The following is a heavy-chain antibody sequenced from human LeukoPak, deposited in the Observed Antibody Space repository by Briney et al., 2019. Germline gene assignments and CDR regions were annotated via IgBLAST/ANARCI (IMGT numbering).Heavy chain of an antibody. CDR2: INSDGSST. CDR1: GFTFSSYW. D-gene: IGHD2-15*01. V-gene: IGHV3-74*01. J-gene: IGHJ4*02. Sequence: GGSLRLSCAASGFTFSSYWMHWVRQAPGKGLVWVSRINSDGSSTSYADSVKGRFTISRDNAKNTLYLQMDSLRAEDTAVYYCARGPAVVVAATDYWGQGTLVTVSS. CDR3: ARGPAVVVAATDY.